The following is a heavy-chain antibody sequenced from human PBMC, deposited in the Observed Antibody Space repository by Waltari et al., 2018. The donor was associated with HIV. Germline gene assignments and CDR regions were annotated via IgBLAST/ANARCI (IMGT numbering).Heavy chain of an antibody. V-gene: IGHV3-15*01. CDR3: TTLVYCSGGSCHSFDY. Sequence: EVRLVESGGGLVKPGGSLRLSCAASGFSFSNAWMSWVRPAPGEGLEWVGRIKSKTDGGTTDYAAPVKGRFIISRDYSKNTLYLQMNSLKSEDTAMYYCTTLVYCSGGSCHSFDYWGQGTLVTVSS. J-gene: IGHJ4*02. CDR2: IKSKTDGGTT. CDR1: GFSFSNAW. D-gene: IGHD2-15*01.